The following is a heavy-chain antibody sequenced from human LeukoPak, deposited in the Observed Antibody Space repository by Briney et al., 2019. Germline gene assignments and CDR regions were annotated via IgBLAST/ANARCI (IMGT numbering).Heavy chain of an antibody. V-gene: IGHV1-2*02. D-gene: IGHD3-22*01. CDR1: GYTFIGYY. J-gene: IGHJ4*02. Sequence: ASVKVSCKASGYTFIGYYLHWVRQAPGQGLEWMGWINPNIGDTNYAQQFQGRVTMTRDTSINTAYMELSRLKSDDTALYYCARESSGYYYRMDYWGQGTLVTVSS. CDR2: INPNIGDT. CDR3: ARESSGYYYRMDY.